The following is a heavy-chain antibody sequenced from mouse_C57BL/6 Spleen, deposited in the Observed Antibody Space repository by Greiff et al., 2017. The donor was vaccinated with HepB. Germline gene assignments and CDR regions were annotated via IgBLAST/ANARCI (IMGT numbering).Heavy chain of an antibody. J-gene: IGHJ2*01. V-gene: IGHV5-6*01. D-gene: IGHD2-4*01. Sequence: EVQVVESGGDLVKPGGSLKLSCAASGFTFSSYGMSWVRQTPDKRLEWVATISSGGSYTYYPDSVKGRFTISRDNAKNTLYLQMSSLKSEDTAMYYCARQDYDLGYYFDYWGQGTTLTVSS. CDR1: GFTFSSYG. CDR3: ARQDYDLGYYFDY. CDR2: ISSGGSYT.